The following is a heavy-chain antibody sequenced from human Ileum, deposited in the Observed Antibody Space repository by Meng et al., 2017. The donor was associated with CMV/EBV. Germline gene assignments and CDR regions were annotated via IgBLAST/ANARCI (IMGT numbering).Heavy chain of an antibody. CDR2: INPNSGAT. Sequence: ASVKVSCKASGYTFNDFYIQWVRQAPGQGLEWMGWINPNSGATKSVHKFQGRVTMTRDAFLTAVHLELSGLRSDDTAVYYCARDQGGDSWGVGYSYGSIRFGYWGQGTLVTVSS. V-gene: IGHV1-2*02. CDR1: GYTFNDFY. J-gene: IGHJ4*02. D-gene: IGHD5-18*01. CDR3: ARDQGGDSWGVGYSYGSIRFGY.